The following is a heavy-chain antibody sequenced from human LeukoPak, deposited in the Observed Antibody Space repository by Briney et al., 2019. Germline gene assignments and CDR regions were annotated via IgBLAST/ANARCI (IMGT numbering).Heavy chain of an antibody. V-gene: IGHV3-30*04. D-gene: IGHD1-26*01. J-gene: IGHJ3*01. CDR3: AKDWQWERLIGAFNV. CDR1: GFTFSSYA. CDR2: ISYDGSEK. Sequence: PGGSLRLSCAASGFTFSSYAMHWVRQAPGKGLEWVAAISYDGSEKYYLDFVKGRFTISRDNSKNTLHLQMNSLRPEGTAMYYCAKDWQWERLIGAFNVWGQGAMVTVS.